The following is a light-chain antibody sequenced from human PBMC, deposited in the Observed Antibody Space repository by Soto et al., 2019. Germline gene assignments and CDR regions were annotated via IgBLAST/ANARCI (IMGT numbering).Light chain of an antibody. Sequence: EIVLTQSPGTLSLSPGERATLSCRASQSVSSSYLAWYQQKPGQAPRLLIYGASSRATGIPDRFSGSGSGTDFTLTISRLESEDCAVYYCQQYGSSLTLGGGTKVDIK. CDR1: QSVSSSY. CDR3: QQYGSSLT. J-gene: IGKJ4*01. CDR2: GAS. V-gene: IGKV3-20*01.